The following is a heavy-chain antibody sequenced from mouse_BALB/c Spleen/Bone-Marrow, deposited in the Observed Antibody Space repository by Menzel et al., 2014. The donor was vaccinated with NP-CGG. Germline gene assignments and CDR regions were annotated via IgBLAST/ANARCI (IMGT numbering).Heavy chain of an antibody. J-gene: IGHJ2*01. CDR3: ARLLRLRYFDY. V-gene: IGHV5-9*02. D-gene: IGHD1-2*01. CDR1: GFAFSSYD. Sequence: EVQLVESGGGLVKPGGSLKLSCAASGFAFSSYDMSWVRQTPEKRLEWVATISSGGSYTYYPDSVKGRFTISRDNARNTLYLQKSSLRSEDTALYYCARLLRLRYFDYWGQGTTLTVSS. CDR2: ISSGGSYT.